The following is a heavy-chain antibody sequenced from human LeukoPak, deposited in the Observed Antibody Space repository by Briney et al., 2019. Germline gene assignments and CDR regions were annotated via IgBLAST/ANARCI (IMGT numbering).Heavy chain of an antibody. CDR2: ISSSSSYI. V-gene: IGHV3-21*01. D-gene: IGHD2-21*02. J-gene: IGHJ6*03. Sequence: PGGSLRLSCAASGFTFSNYAMNWVRQAPGKGLEWVSSISSSSSYIYYADSVKGRFTISRDNAKNSLYLQMNSLRAEDTAVYYCAREGSGFTYCGGDCSRYYYYYYMDVWGKGTTVTVSS. CDR1: GFTFSNYA. CDR3: AREGSGFTYCGGDCSRYYYYYYMDV.